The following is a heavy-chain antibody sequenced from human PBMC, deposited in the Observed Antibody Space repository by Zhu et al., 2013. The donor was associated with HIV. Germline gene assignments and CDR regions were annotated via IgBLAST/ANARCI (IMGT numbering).Heavy chain of an antibody. V-gene: IGHV1-3*01. D-gene: IGHD3-22*01. J-gene: IGHJ3*02. CDR3: ARDDQHYDSSETPNAFDI. Sequence: QVQLVQSGAEVKKPGASVKVSCKASGYTFTSYAMHWVRQAPGQRLEWMGWINAGNGNTKYSQKFQGRVTITRDTSASTAYMELSSLRSEDTAVYYCARDDQHYDSSETPNAFDIWGQGTMVTVSS. CDR2: INAGNGNT. CDR1: GYTFTSYA.